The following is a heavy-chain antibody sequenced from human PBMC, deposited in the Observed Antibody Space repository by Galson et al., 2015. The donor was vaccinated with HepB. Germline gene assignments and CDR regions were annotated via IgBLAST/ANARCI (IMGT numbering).Heavy chain of an antibody. V-gene: IGHV4-59*08. Sequence: ETLSLTCTVSGGSISSYYWSWIRQPPGKGLEWIGYIYYSGSTNYNPSLKSRVTISVDTSKNQFSLKLSSVTAADTAVYYCARPSDYGDYFDYWGQGTLVTVSS. CDR3: ARPSDYGDYFDY. CDR2: IYYSGST. D-gene: IGHD4-17*01. J-gene: IGHJ4*02. CDR1: GGSISSYY.